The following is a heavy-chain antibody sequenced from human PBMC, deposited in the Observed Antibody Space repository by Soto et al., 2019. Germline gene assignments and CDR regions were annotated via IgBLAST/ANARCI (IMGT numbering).Heavy chain of an antibody. V-gene: IGHV1-69*02. D-gene: IGHD3-22*01. CDR3: ARSWGYYYDSSGYFDY. J-gene: IGHJ4*02. CDR1: GGTFSSYT. CDR2: IIPILGIA. Sequence: ASVKVSGKASGGTFSSYTISRVRQALGQGRECLGRIIPILGIANYAQKFQGRVTITADKSTSSAYMELSSLRSEDTAVYYCARSWGYYYDSSGYFDYWGQG.